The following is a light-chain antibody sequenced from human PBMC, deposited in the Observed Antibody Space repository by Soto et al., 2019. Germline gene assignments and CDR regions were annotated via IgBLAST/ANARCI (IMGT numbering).Light chain of an antibody. V-gene: IGKV3-20*01. CDR3: QKYGSSAID. CDR2: GAS. CDR1: QNISSY. Sequence: EIVLTHSPGTLSFSPLEVATLSCRASQNISSYLAWYQQKRGQAPRLLIYGASSRATGIPDRFSGSGSGTDFTLTISRLEPEDFAVYYCQKYGSSAIDFGQGTRLEIK. J-gene: IGKJ5*01.